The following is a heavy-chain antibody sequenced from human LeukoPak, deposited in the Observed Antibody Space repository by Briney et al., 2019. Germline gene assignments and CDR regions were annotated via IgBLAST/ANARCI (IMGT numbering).Heavy chain of an antibody. J-gene: IGHJ4*02. V-gene: IGHV1-46*01. CDR2: INPSGGST. Sequence: ASVKVSCKASGYTFTSYYMHWVRQAPGQGLEWMGIINPSGGSTSYAQKFQGRVTMTRDTSTSTVYMELSSLRSEDTAVYYCARARGHDSSGYYAFDYWGQGTLVTVSS. D-gene: IGHD3-22*01. CDR3: ARARGHDSSGYYAFDY. CDR1: GYTFTSYY.